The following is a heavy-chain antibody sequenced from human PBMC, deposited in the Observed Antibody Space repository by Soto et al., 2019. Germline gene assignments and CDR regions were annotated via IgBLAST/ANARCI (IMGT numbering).Heavy chain of an antibody. J-gene: IGHJ5*02. CDR3: ARLGDSSGYYPNGFDP. CDR1: GGSISSYY. Sequence: QVQLQESGPGLVKPSETLSLTCTVSGGSISSYYWSWIRQPPGKGLEWVGYIYYSGSTNYNPSLKSRVTLSVDTSKNQFSLKLSSVTAADTAVYYCARLGDSSGYYPNGFDPWGQGTLVTVSS. V-gene: IGHV4-59*01. D-gene: IGHD3-22*01. CDR2: IYYSGST.